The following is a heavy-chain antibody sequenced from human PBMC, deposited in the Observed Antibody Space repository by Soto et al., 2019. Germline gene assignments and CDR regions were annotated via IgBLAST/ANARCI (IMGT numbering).Heavy chain of an antibody. D-gene: IGHD6-19*01. J-gene: IGHJ4*02. CDR3: ARGVLAVAGVDY. V-gene: IGHV4-59*01. CDR2: IYYSGST. Sequence: SETLSLTCTVSGGSISSYYWSWIRHPSGKGLEWIGYIYYSGSTNYNPSLKSRVTISVDTSKNQFSLKLSSVTAADTAVYYCARGVLAVAGVDYWGQGALVTVSS. CDR1: GGSISSYY.